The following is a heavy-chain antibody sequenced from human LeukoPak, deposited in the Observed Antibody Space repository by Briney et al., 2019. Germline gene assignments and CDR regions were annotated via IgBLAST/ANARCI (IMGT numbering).Heavy chain of an antibody. CDR1: HYSISSNYY. Sequence: SETLSLTCIVSHYSISSNYYWGWIRQPPGKGLEWIGSIYHSGSTYYNPSLKSRVTISVDTSKNQFSLKLTSVTAADTAVYYCARSSGYMSYWGQGTLVTVSS. D-gene: IGHD3-22*01. CDR2: IYHSGST. CDR3: ARSSGYMSY. J-gene: IGHJ4*02. V-gene: IGHV4-38-2*02.